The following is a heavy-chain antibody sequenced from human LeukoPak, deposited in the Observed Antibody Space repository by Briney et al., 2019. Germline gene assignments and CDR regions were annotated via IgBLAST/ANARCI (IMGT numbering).Heavy chain of an antibody. Sequence: ASVKVSCTASGYTFTSYGISWVRQAPGQGLEWMGWISAYNGNTNYAQKLQGRVTMTTDTSTSTAYMELRSLRSDDTAVYYCARDGQWLRDYYYGMDVWGQGTTVTVSS. CDR3: ARDGQWLRDYYYGMDV. J-gene: IGHJ6*02. CDR2: ISAYNGNT. D-gene: IGHD6-19*01. V-gene: IGHV1-18*01. CDR1: GYTFTSYG.